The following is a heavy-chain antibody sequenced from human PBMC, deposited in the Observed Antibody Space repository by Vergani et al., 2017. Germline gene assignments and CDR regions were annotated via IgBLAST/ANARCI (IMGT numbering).Heavy chain of an antibody. CDR1: GGTFSSYA. CDR2: IIPIFGSA. D-gene: IGHD2-15*01. Sequence: QVQLVQSGAEVKKPGSSVKVSCKASGGTFSSYAISWVRQAPAQGLEWMGRIIPIFGSANYAQKFQGRVTITADESTSTAYMELSSLRSEDTAVYYCARASEPYCSGGXCYSRVSSSNWFDPWGQGTLVTVSS. CDR3: ARASEPYCSGGXCYSRVSSSNWFDP. J-gene: IGHJ5*02. V-gene: IGHV1-69*13.